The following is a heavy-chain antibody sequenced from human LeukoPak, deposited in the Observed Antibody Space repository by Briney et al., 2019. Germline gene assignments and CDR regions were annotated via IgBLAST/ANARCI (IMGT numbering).Heavy chain of an antibody. Sequence: QASETLSLTCTVSGGSISSSSYYWGWLRQPPGKGLEWTASIYYSGSTYYNPSLKSRVTISVDTSKNQFSLKLSPVTAADTAVYYCARRGYSGYEFFDYWGQGTLVTVSS. CDR3: ARRGYSGYEFFDY. CDR2: IYYSGST. J-gene: IGHJ4*02. CDR1: GGSISSSSYY. V-gene: IGHV4-39*01. D-gene: IGHD5-12*01.